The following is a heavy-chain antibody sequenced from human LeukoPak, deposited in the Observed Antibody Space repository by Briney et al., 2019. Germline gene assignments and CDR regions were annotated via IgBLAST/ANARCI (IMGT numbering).Heavy chain of an antibody. CDR2: IYYSGST. D-gene: IGHD6-13*01. CDR3: ARVTIGAGTYWYFDL. Sequence: PSETLSLTCTVSGGSVSSGSYYWSWIRQPPGKGLEWIGYIYYSGSTNYNPSLKSRVTISVDTSKNQFSLKLSSVTAADTAVFYCARVTIGAGTYWYFDLWGRGTLVTVSS. V-gene: IGHV4-61*01. J-gene: IGHJ2*01. CDR1: GGSVSSGSYY.